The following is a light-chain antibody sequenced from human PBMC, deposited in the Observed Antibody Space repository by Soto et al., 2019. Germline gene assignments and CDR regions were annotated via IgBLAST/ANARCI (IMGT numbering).Light chain of an antibody. Sequence: IVLTQSPGTLSLSPGERATLSCRASQSVHSYLAWYQQKPGQAPRLLISEASNRATDIPARFSGSGYGTDFTLPISSLEPEDFAVYYCQQRIAWHRTFGQGTKVEIK. CDR1: QSVHSY. J-gene: IGKJ1*01. CDR3: QQRIAWHRT. CDR2: EAS. V-gene: IGKV3-11*01.